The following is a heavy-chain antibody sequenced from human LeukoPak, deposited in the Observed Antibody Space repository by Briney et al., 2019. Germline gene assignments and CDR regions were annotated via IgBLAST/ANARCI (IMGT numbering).Heavy chain of an antibody. Sequence: SETLSLTCTVSGGSISSYYWSWIRQPPGKGLEWIGYIYDSGSTNYNPSLKSRVTISVDTSKNQFSLKVSSVTAADTAVYYCARDSGYDIIDYWGQGTLVTVSS. CDR1: GGSISSYY. V-gene: IGHV4-59*01. CDR2: IYDSGST. J-gene: IGHJ4*02. CDR3: ARDSGYDIIDY. D-gene: IGHD5-12*01.